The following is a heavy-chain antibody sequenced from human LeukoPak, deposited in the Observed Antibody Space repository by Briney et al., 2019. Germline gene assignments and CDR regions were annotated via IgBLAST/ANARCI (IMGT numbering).Heavy chain of an antibody. CDR3: AGGTTNTRGAFDM. V-gene: IGHV1-46*01. CDR1: GYTFTNYY. J-gene: IGHJ3*02. CDR2: INPSGSST. D-gene: IGHD2-8*01. Sequence: ASVRVSCKASGYTFTNYYIHWVRQAPGQGLEWMGIINPSGSSTSYAQKFQGRVTMTRDTSTSTVYMELSSLRSEDTAVYYCAGGTTNTRGAFDMWGQGTMVTVSS.